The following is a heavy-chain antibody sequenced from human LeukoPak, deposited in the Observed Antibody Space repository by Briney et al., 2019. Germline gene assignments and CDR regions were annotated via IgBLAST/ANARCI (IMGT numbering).Heavy chain of an antibody. J-gene: IGHJ6*03. Sequence: GGSLRLSCAASGFTFSSYAMSWVRRAPGKGLEWVSAISGSGGSTYYADSVKGRFTISRDNSKNTLYLQMNSLRAEDTAVYYCAKSPHGSGSYYNGYYYYMDVWGKGTTVTVSS. CDR3: AKSPHGSGSYYNGYYYYMDV. V-gene: IGHV3-23*01. CDR1: GFTFSSYA. D-gene: IGHD3-10*01. CDR2: ISGSGGST.